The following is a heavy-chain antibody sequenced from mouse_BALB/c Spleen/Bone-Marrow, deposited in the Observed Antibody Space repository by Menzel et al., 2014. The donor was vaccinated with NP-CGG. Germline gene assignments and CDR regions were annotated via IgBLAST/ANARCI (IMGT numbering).Heavy chain of an antibody. CDR1: GYTFTDYW. D-gene: IGHD2-3*01. CDR3: ARFYDGYYLTLRY. CDR2: INPSTGYT. Sequence: QVQLKQSGAELAKPGASVKMSCKASGYTFTDYWMHWVKQRPGQGLEWLGYINPSTGYTEYNQKFKDKATLTADKSSSTAYMQLNSLTAEDSAVYYCARFYDGYYLTLRYWGQGTTLPVSS. J-gene: IGHJ2*01. V-gene: IGHV1-7*01.